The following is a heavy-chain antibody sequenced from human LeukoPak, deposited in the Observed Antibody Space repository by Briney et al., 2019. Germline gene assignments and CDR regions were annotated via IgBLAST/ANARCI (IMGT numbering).Heavy chain of an antibody. Sequence: PGGSLRLSCAASGFTFDDYAMHWVRQAPGKGLEWVSGISWNSGSIGYADSVKGLFTISRDNAKNSLYLQMNSLRAEDTALYYCAKSSGWYAHDWFDPWGQGTLVTVSS. D-gene: IGHD6-19*01. CDR1: GFTFDDYA. CDR2: ISWNSGSI. CDR3: AKSSGWYAHDWFDP. V-gene: IGHV3-9*01. J-gene: IGHJ5*02.